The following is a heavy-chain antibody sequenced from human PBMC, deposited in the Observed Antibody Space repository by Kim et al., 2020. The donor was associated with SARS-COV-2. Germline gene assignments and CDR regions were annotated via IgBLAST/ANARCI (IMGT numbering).Heavy chain of an antibody. CDR1: GYTFTSYG. Sequence: ASVKVSCKASGYTFTSYGISWVRQAPGQGLEWMGWISAYNGNTNYAQKLQGRVTMTTDTSTSTAYMELRSLRSDDTAVYYCARDPYQLHRDAFDIWGQGTMVTVSS. V-gene: IGHV1-18*04. J-gene: IGHJ3*02. CDR3: ARDPYQLHRDAFDI. CDR2: ISAYNGNT. D-gene: IGHD2-2*01.